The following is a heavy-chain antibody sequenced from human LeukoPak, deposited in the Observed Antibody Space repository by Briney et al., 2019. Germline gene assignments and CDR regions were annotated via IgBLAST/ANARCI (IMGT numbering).Heavy chain of an antibody. D-gene: IGHD2-15*01. Sequence: ASVKVSCKTSGYTFTNYGISWVRQAPGQGLEWMGWISAYNGNTNYAQKLQGRVTMTTDTFTSTAYMELRSLRSDDTAVYYCARGKDSGGSCCYNWFDPWGRGTLVTVSS. J-gene: IGHJ5*02. CDR1: GYTFTNYG. CDR3: ARGKDSGGSCCYNWFDP. V-gene: IGHV1-18*01. CDR2: ISAYNGNT.